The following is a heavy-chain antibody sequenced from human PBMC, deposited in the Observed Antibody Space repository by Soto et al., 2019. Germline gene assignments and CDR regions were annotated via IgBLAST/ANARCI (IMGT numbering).Heavy chain of an antibody. CDR2: ISTSGTT. Sequence: PSETLSLTCTVSGASISSYFWTWIRQPAGKGLDWIGRISTSGTTNYKASLKSRVTMSVDTSKNHFSLNLSSVTAADTAVYYCAREAGPDRWFDPWGQGTLVTVSS. CDR1: GASISSYF. V-gene: IGHV4-4*07. CDR3: AREAGPDRWFDP. D-gene: IGHD6-19*01. J-gene: IGHJ5*02.